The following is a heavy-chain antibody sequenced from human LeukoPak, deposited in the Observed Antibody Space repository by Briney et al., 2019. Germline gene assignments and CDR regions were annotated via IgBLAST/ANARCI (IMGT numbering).Heavy chain of an antibody. CDR2: IWYDGTNK. Sequence: GGSLRLSCAASGLTFNIYGMQWVRQAPGKGLEWVAVIWYDGTNKYYADSVKGRFTISRDNSKNTLYLQMNSLRAEDTAVYYCARDEDYGDLQPTYFDYWGQGTLVTVSS. CDR1: GLTFNIYG. CDR3: ARDEDYGDLQPTYFDY. D-gene: IGHD4-17*01. J-gene: IGHJ4*02. V-gene: IGHV3-33*01.